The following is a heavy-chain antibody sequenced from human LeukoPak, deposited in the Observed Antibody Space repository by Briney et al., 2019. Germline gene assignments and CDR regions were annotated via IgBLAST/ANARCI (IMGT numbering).Heavy chain of an antibody. Sequence: GASVKVSCKASGGSFSRFTISWVRQAPGQGLEWMGGIIPIFGTANYAQKFQGRVTITADESTSTAYMELSSLRSEDTAVYYCARHRASGYSSSWYEYWGQGTLVTVSS. CDR3: ARHRASGYSSSWYEY. J-gene: IGHJ4*02. CDR1: GGSFSRFT. CDR2: IIPIFGTA. D-gene: IGHD6-13*01. V-gene: IGHV1-69*13.